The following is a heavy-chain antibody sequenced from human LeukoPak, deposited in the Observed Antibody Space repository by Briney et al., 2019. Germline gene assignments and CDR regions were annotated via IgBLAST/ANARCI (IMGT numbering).Heavy chain of an antibody. J-gene: IGHJ5*02. CDR3: TRDPSVDYDLLSHWFDP. Sequence: ASVKVSCKASGGTFNSSGISWVRQAPGQGLEWMGGIISFFGTAHYIQKFQGRLTITADESTSTAYMELSSLTSEDTAVYYCTRDPSVDYDLLSHWFDPWGQGTLVTVSS. D-gene: IGHD3-9*01. V-gene: IGHV1-69*13. CDR2: IISFFGTA. CDR1: GGTFNSSG.